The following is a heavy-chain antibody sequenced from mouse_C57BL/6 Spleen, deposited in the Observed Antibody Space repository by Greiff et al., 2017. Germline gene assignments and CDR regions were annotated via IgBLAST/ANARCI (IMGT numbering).Heavy chain of an antibody. D-gene: IGHD6-1*01. V-gene: IGHV1-72*01. J-gene: IGHJ3*01. CDR1: GYTFTSYW. CDR3: ERDCSGCRPFAY. CDR2: IDPNSGGT. Sequence: QVQLQQSGAELVKPGASVKLSCKASGYTFTSYWMHWVKQRPGRGLEWIGRIDPNSGGTKYNEKFKSKATLTVDKTSSTAYMQLSSVTSEDSAVDYCERDCSGCRPFAYWGQGTLVTVSA.